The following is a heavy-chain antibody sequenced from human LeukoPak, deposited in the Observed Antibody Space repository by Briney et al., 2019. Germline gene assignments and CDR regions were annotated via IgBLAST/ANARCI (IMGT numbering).Heavy chain of an antibody. CDR3: ARDPRPGSRYSGYDYFDY. J-gene: IGHJ4*02. D-gene: IGHD5-12*01. CDR2: IIPIFGIA. CDR1: GGTFSSYA. V-gene: IGHV1-69*04. Sequence: SVKVSCKASGGTFSSYAISWVRQAPGQGLEWMGRIIPIFGIANYAQKFQGRVTITADKSTSTAYMELSSLRSDDTAVYYCARDPRPGSRYSGYDYFDYWGQGTLVTVSS.